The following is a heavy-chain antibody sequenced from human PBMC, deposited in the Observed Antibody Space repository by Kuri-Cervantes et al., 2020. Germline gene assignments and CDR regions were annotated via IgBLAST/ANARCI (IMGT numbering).Heavy chain of an antibody. CDR3: ARVRARAAAGTEYDY. Sequence: SVKVSCKASGGTFSSYAISWVRQAPGQGLEWMGGIIPIFGTANYAQKFQGRVTITRDTSASTAYMELSSLRSEDAAVYYCARVRARAAAGTEYDYWGQGTLVTVSS. J-gene: IGHJ4*02. CDR2: IIPIFGTA. CDR1: GGTFSSYA. V-gene: IGHV1-69*05. D-gene: IGHD6-13*01.